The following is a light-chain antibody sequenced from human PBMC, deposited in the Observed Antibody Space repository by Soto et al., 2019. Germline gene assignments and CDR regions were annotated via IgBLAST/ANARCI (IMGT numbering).Light chain of an antibody. Sequence: QSALTQPASVSGSPGQSITISCTGTSSDVGLYNYVSWYQQHPGKAPKLMIYEVSNRPSGVSNRFSGSKSGNTASLTISGLRAEDEADYYCSSYTSSSTLVFGGGTQLTV. J-gene: IGLJ3*02. CDR3: SSYTSSSTLV. CDR2: EVS. V-gene: IGLV2-14*01. CDR1: SSDVGLYNY.